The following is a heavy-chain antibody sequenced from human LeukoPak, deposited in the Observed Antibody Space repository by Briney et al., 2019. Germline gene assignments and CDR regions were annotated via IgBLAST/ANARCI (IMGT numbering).Heavy chain of an antibody. Sequence: SETLSLTCTVSGGSISSSSYYWGWIRQPPGKGLEWIGSIYYSGSTYYNPSLKSRVTISVDTSKNQFSLKLSSVTAADTAVYYCARIVWVPAAILDYWGQGTLVTVSS. CDR1: GGSISSSSYY. CDR3: ARIVWVPAAILDY. D-gene: IGHD2-2*01. V-gene: IGHV4-39*01. CDR2: IYYSGST. J-gene: IGHJ4*02.